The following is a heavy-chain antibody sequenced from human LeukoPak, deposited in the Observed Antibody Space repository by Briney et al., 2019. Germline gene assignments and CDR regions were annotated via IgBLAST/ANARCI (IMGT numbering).Heavy chain of an antibody. J-gene: IGHJ6*03. D-gene: IGHD3-10*01. V-gene: IGHV4-59*01. CDR3: ARDYYGSGSYYNDYYYMDV. Sequence: SETLSLTCTVSGGSISSYYWSWIRQPPGKGLEWIGYIYYSGSTNYNPSLKSRVTISVDTSKNQFSLKLSSVTAADTAVYYCARDYYGSGSYYNDYYYMDVWGKGTTVTASS. CDR1: GGSISSYY. CDR2: IYYSGST.